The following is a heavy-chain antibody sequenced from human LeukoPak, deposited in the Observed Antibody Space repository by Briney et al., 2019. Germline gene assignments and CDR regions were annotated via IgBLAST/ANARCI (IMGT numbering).Heavy chain of an antibody. CDR3: ARERIGQDAFDI. CDR1: GGSFSGYY. V-gene: IGHV4-34*01. Sequence: SGTLSLTCAVYGGSFSGYYWSWIRQPPGKGLEWIGEINHSGSTNYNPSLKSRVTISVDTSKNQFSLKLSSVTAADTAVYYCARERIGQDAFDIWGQGTMVTVSS. D-gene: IGHD2/OR15-2a*01. J-gene: IGHJ3*02. CDR2: INHSGST.